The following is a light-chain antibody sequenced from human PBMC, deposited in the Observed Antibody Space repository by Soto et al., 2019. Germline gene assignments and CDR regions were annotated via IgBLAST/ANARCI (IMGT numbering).Light chain of an antibody. CDR3: QQYGSLSWT. CDR2: GAS. CDR1: QSVDSNY. V-gene: IGKV3-20*01. J-gene: IGKJ1*01. Sequence: EIVLTQSPGTLSVSPGVRATLSCRASQSVDSNYLAWYQQKPGQAPRIIIFGASGRATGIPDRFSGSGSGTDFTLTISRLEPEDFAVYYCQQYGSLSWTFGQGTKVDIK.